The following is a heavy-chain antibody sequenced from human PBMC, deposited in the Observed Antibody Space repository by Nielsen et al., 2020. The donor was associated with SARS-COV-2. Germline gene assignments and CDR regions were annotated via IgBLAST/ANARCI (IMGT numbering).Heavy chain of an antibody. CDR3: ARDQTSVTLFGLMISDNAFDI. D-gene: IGHD3-3*01. V-gene: IGHV1-3*01. J-gene: IGHJ3*02. CDR2: INAGNGKT. Sequence: ASVKVSCKASGYTFTSYIIHWVRQAPTQRREWMGWINAGNGKTEFSQKFQGRVTITRDTSASTVYMELSSLRSEDTAVYYCARDQTSVTLFGLMISDNAFDIWGRGTTVTVSS. CDR1: GYTFTSYI.